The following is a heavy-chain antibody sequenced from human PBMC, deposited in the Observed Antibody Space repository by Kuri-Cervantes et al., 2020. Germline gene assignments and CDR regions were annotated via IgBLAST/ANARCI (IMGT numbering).Heavy chain of an antibody. J-gene: IGHJ4*02. CDR2: INPNSGGT. CDR3: ARRLVIAAAGTRFGY. Sequence: ASVKVSCKASGYTFTGYYMHWVRQAPGQGLEGMGWINPNSGGTNYAQKFQGRVTMTRNTSISTAYMELSSLRSEDTAVYYCARRLVIAAAGTRFGYWGQGTLVTVSS. D-gene: IGHD6-13*01. V-gene: IGHV1-2*02. CDR1: GYTFTGYY.